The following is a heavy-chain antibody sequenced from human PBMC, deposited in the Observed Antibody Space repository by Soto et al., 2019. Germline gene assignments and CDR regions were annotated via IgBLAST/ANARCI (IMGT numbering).Heavy chain of an antibody. V-gene: IGHV3-30*18. CDR1: GFTFSSYG. D-gene: IGHD1-26*01. Sequence: QVQLVESGGGVVQPGRSLRLSCVASGFTFSSYGMHWVRQAPGKGLEWVAIISYDGSNTYYADSVKGRFTISRDNSKNALYRQMNSLRAEDTSVYYCEKEGGLSGSYYISSSYYFDYWGQGTLVTVSS. J-gene: IGHJ4*02. CDR2: ISYDGSNT. CDR3: EKEGGLSGSYYISSSYYFDY.